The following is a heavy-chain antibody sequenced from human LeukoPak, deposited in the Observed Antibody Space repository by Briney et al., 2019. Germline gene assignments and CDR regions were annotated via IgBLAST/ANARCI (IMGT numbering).Heavy chain of an antibody. Sequence: ASVKVSCKASGYTFTSYDINWVRQATGQGLEWMGWMNPNSGNTGYAQKFQGRVTMTRNTSISTAYMELSSLRSEDTAVYYCARGVVIRRGRWFDPWGQGTLVTVSS. J-gene: IGHJ5*02. CDR1: GYTFTSYD. CDR2: MNPNSGNT. CDR3: ARGVVIRRGRWFDP. V-gene: IGHV1-8*01. D-gene: IGHD3-22*01.